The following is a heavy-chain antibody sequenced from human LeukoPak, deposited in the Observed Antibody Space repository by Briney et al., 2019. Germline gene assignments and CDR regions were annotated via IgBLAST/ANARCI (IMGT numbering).Heavy chain of an antibody. V-gene: IGHV1-46*01. CDR2: INPSGGST. CDR3: ARSPAGYMDV. D-gene: IGHD2-2*01. Sequence: ASVKVSCKASGYTFISYFMHWVRQAPGQGLEWMGIINPSGGSTNYAQKFQGRVTMTRDTSTTTVYMELSGLRSEDTAVYYCARSPAGYMDVWGKGTTVTVSS. J-gene: IGHJ6*03. CDR1: GYTFISYF.